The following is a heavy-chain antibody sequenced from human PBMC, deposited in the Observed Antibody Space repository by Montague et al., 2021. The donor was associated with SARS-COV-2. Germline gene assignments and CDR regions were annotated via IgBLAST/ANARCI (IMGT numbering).Heavy chain of an antibody. V-gene: IGHV4-59*01. CDR3: ARDSGSWTQQLVPPRLYYYCCDMDV. D-gene: IGHD6-13*01. Sequence: SETLSLTCTVSGGSISSYYWSWIRQPPGEGLEWIGYIYYSGSTNYNPSLQSRVTISVDTSKNHFSLKPSSVTAADTAVYYCARDSGSWTQQLVPPRLYYYCCDMDVWGQGTLVTVSS. CDR1: GGSISSYY. CDR2: IYYSGST. J-gene: IGHJ6*02.